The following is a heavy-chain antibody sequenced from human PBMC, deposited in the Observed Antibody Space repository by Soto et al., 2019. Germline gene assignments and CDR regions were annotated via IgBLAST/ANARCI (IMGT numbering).Heavy chain of an antibody. Sequence: DVHLLESGGGWVQPAGSLRLPCAASGSIFSAYAMHWVRQAPGQGLAWVSGMGGTSADTYYADSVKGRFTVSIDSSKDTVYLQPSSLRAESTALYFCAREDVGGPLDSWGQGTLVIVSS. J-gene: IGHJ4*02. CDR1: GSIFSAYA. CDR2: MGGTSADT. V-gene: IGHV3-23*01. CDR3: AREDVGGPLDS. D-gene: IGHD3-10*02.